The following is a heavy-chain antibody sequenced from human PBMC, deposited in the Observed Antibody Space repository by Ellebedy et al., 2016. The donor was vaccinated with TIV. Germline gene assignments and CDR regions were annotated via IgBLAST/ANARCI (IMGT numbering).Heavy chain of an antibody. CDR1: GLTFKRYW. Sequence: GGSLRLACAASGLTFKRYWMSWVRQAPGKRLEWVDHINQEGSRIYYVDSVKGRFHISRENSKNSVFLRMNTLRVVDTAVYHCARDGAYGDYSPGYYGMDVWGQGTTFTVSS. CDR2: INQEGSRI. J-gene: IGHJ6*02. V-gene: IGHV3-7*03. D-gene: IGHD3-22*01. CDR3: ARDGAYGDYSPGYYGMDV.